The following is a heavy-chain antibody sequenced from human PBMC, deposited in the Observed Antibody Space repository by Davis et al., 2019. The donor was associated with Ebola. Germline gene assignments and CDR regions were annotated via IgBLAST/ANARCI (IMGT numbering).Heavy chain of an antibody. CDR3: AREDASSTSADY. CDR1: DGSIKNNY. Sequence: MPSETLSLTCTVSDGSIKNNYFSWIRQSPGMGLEWIGYIYSSRITNYNPSLKSRVTISIDTSERQLSLKLSSVTAANTAVYYCAREDASSTSADYWGQGILVTVSS. V-gene: IGHV4-59*01. CDR2: IYSSRIT. D-gene: IGHD2-15*01. J-gene: IGHJ4*02.